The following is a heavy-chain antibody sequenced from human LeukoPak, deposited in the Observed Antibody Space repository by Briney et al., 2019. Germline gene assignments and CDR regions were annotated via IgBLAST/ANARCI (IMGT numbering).Heavy chain of an antibody. V-gene: IGHV4-30-2*01. CDR3: ARGLGSGSYYHY. D-gene: IGHD3-10*01. CDR1: GSSISSGGYY. J-gene: IGHJ4*02. Sequence: SETLSLTCTVSGSSISSGGYYWSWIRQPPGKGLEWIGYINHSGSTNYNPSLKSRVTISVDTSKNQFSLKLSSVTAADTAVYYCARGLGSGSYYHYXXQGTLVTVSS. CDR2: INHSGST.